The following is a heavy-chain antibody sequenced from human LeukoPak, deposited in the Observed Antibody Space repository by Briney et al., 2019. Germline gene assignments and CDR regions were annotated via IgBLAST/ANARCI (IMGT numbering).Heavy chain of an antibody. CDR2: INPNSGGT. CDR1: GYTFNGYY. D-gene: IGHD3-22*01. V-gene: IGHV1-2*02. Sequence: ASVKVSFKASGYTFNGYYMHWVRQAPGQGLEWMGWINPNSGGTNYAEKFQGRVTMTRDTSISTAYMELSRLRSDDTAVYYCARDLDYYDRSGQDYWGQGTLVTVSS. J-gene: IGHJ4*02. CDR3: ARDLDYYDRSGQDY.